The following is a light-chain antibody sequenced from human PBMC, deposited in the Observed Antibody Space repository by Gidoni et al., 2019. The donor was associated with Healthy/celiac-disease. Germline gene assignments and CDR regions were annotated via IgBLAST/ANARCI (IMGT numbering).Light chain of an antibody. J-gene: IGKJ3*01. V-gene: IGKV3-11*01. CDR3: QQRSNWPPFT. CDR1: QSVSSY. Sequence: DIVLTQSPATLSLSPGERATLSCRASQSVSSYLAWYQQKPGQAPRLLIYDASTRATVIPARFSGSGSGTDFTLTISSLEPEDFAVYYCQQRSNWPPFTFGPGTKVDIK. CDR2: DAS.